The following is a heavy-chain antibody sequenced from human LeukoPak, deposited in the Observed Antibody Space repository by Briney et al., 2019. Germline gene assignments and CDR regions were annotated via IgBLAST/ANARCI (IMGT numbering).Heavy chain of an antibody. CDR2: MNPSSGNT. CDR1: GYTFTSYD. Sequence: GASLKLSCKASGYTFTSYDINWVRQATGQGLEWMGCMNPSSGNTGYAQKFQGRVTMTWNTSISKAYLQLSSLRSEDTAVYYCARALAWGENYYNYYYMDVWGKGTTVTVSS. D-gene: IGHD1-26*01. V-gene: IGHV1-8*01. CDR3: ARALAWGENYYNYYYMDV. J-gene: IGHJ6*03.